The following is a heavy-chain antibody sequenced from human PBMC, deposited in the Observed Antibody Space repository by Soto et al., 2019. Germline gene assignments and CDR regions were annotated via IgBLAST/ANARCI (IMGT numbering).Heavy chain of an antibody. CDR2: ISNSGRT. J-gene: IGHJ4*02. Sequence: QVQLQESGPGLVKPSQTLSLTCTVSGGSVRRGNYYSSWIRQFPGKGLEWIGYISNSGRTHYNPSLMSRITILVDTSKNQFFLELRSVTAADTALYYCARADYATGSYYPDYWGQGTLVTVSS. D-gene: IGHD3-10*01. CDR3: ARADYATGSYYPDY. V-gene: IGHV4-31*03. CDR1: GGSVRRGNYY.